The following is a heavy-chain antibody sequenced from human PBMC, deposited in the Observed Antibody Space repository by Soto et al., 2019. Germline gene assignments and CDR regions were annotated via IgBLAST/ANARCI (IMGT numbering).Heavy chain of an antibody. J-gene: IGHJ5*02. CDR2: IYYSGST. CDR1: GGSISSGDYY. CDR3: ARDGPGWFDP. V-gene: IGHV4-30-4*01. Sequence: SETLSLTCAVSGGSISSGDYYWSWIRQPPGKGLEWIGYIYYSGSTYYNPSLKSRVTISVDTSKNQFSLKLSSVTAADTAVYYCARDGPGWFDPWGQGTLVTVSS.